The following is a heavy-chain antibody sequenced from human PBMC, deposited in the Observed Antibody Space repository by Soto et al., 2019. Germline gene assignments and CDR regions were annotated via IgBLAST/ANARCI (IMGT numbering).Heavy chain of an antibody. D-gene: IGHD3-3*01. Sequence: PGGSLRLSCAASGFTFSSYAMSWVRQAPGKGLEWVSAISGSGGSTYYADSVKGRFTISRDNSKNTLYLQMNSLRAEDTAVYYCAKDQDYDFWSGYYAIDYWGQGTLVTVSS. CDR2: ISGSGGST. CDR1: GFTFSSYA. CDR3: AKDQDYDFWSGYYAIDY. V-gene: IGHV3-23*01. J-gene: IGHJ4*02.